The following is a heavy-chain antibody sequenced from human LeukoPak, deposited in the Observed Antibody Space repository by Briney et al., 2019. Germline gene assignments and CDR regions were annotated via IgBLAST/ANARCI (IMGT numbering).Heavy chain of an antibody. CDR3: AVNLGCSSTSCYPYAFDI. D-gene: IGHD2-2*01. Sequence: GGSLRLSCAASGFTVSSNYMTWVRQAPGKGLEWDSVIYSGGNTYYADSVKGRFTISRDNAKNSLYLQMNSLRAEDTAVYYCAVNLGCSSTSCYPYAFDIWGQGTMVTVSS. V-gene: IGHV3-53*01. CDR1: GFTVSSNY. CDR2: IYSGGNT. J-gene: IGHJ3*02.